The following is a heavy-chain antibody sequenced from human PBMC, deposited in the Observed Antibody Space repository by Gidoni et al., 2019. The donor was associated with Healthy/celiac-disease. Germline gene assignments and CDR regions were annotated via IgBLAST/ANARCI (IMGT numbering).Heavy chain of an antibody. J-gene: IGHJ4*02. CDR1: GGTFSSYA. CDR3: SRGGNTYYYYSSGYYFSG. V-gene: IGHV1-69*04. D-gene: IGHD3-22*01. CDR2: IIPILGIA. Sequence: EVKKPGSSVKVSCKASGGTFSSYAISWVRQAPGQGLEWMGRIIPILGIANYAQKFQGRVTITADKSTSTAYMELSSLRSEDTAVYYCSRGGNTYYYYSSGYYFSGWGQGTLVTVSS.